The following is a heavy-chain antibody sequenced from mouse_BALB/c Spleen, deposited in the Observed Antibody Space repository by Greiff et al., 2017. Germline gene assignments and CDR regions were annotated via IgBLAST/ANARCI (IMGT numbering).Heavy chain of an antibody. D-gene: IGHD4-1*01. CDR2: IDPANGNT. J-gene: IGHJ4*01. CDR1: GFNIKDTY. Sequence: VQLQQSGAELVKPGASVKLSCTASGFNIKDTYMHWVKQRPEQGLEWIGRIDPANGNTKYDPKFQGKATITADTSSNTAYLQLSSLTSEDTAVYYCALTGLYAMDDWGQGTSVTVSS. V-gene: IGHV14-3*02. CDR3: ALTGLYAMDD.